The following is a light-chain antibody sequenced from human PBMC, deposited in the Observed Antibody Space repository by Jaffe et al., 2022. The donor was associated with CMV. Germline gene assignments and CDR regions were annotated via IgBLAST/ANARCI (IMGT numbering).Light chain of an antibody. CDR1: SSNIGNHY. Sequence: QSVLTQPPSVSAAPGQKVTISCSGSSSNIGNHYVSWYQHLPGTAPKLLIYENNKRPSGIPDRFSGSKSGTSATLDITGLQTGDEADFYCGTWDSSLSAKVFGGGTKLTVL. CDR3: GTWDSSLSAKV. V-gene: IGLV1-51*02. CDR2: ENN. J-gene: IGLJ2*01.